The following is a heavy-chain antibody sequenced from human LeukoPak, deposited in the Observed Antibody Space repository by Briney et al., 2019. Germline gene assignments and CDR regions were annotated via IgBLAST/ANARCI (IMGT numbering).Heavy chain of an antibody. Sequence: PSETLSLTCAVYGGSFSGYYWSWIRQPPGKGLEWIGEINHSGSTNYNPSLKSRVTISVDTSKNQFSLKLSSVTAADTAVYYCAAGGVSGAFDIWGQGTMVTVSS. D-gene: IGHD2-8*01. CDR1: GGSFSGYY. V-gene: IGHV4-34*01. CDR3: AAGGVSGAFDI. CDR2: INHSGST. J-gene: IGHJ3*02.